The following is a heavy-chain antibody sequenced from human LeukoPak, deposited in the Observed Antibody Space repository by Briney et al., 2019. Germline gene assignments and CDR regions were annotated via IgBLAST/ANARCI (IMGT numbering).Heavy chain of an antibody. CDR1: GGSISSYY. CDR3: ARLGFYCSSTSCYFSFDP. D-gene: IGHD2-2*01. CDR2: IYYSGST. Sequence: KASETLSLTCTVSGGSISSYYWSWIRQPPGKGLEWIGYIYYSGSTNYNPSLKSRVTISVDTSKNQFSLKLSSVTAADTAVYYCARLGFYCSSTSCYFSFDPWGQGTLVTVSS. J-gene: IGHJ5*02. V-gene: IGHV4-59*01.